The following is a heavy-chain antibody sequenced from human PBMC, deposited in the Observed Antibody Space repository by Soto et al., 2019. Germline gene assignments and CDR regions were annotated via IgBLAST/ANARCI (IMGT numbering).Heavy chain of an antibody. V-gene: IGHV3-23*01. Sequence: EVQLLESGGGLVQPGGSLRLSCAASGFTFSSYAMSWVRQAPGKGLEWVSAISGSGGSTYYADSVKGRFTISRDNSKNRLYRQMNSLGAEDTAVYYCAKDMRTYCSGGSCPGDVWGKGTTVTVSS. J-gene: IGHJ6*04. CDR1: GFTFSSYA. D-gene: IGHD2-15*01. CDR2: ISGSGGST. CDR3: AKDMRTYCSGGSCPGDV.